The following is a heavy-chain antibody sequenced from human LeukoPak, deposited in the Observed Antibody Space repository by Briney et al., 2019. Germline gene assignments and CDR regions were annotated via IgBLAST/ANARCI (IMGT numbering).Heavy chain of an antibody. Sequence: PSETLSLTCTVSGGSISSYYWSWIRQPAGKGLEWIGRIYTSGSTNYNPSLKSRVTISVDKSENQFSLKLSSLTAADTAVYYCARATVTTLNYYYYMDVWGKGTTVTVSS. J-gene: IGHJ6*03. CDR2: IYTSGST. V-gene: IGHV4-4*07. CDR1: GGSISSYY. D-gene: IGHD4-17*01. CDR3: ARATVTTLNYYYYMDV.